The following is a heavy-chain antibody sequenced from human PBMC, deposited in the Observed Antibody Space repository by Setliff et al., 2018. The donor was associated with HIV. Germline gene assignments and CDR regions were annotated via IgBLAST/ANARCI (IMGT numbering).Heavy chain of an antibody. V-gene: IGHV4-61*02. Sequence: SETLSLTCSVSGGSISSGSYYWNWIRQPAGKGLEWIGRIYTSGSTNYNPSLQSRITISVDTSKNQFSLRLNSVTAADTALYYCAREERTSWPRVDYWGQGALVTVSS. CDR2: IYTSGST. CDR1: GGSISSGSYY. CDR3: AREERTSWPRVDY. D-gene: IGHD6-13*01. J-gene: IGHJ4*02.